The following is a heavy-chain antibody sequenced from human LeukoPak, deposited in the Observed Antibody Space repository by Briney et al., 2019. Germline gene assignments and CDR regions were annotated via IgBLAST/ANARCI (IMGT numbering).Heavy chain of an antibody. CDR1: GFTFSGHW. CDR2: IKPDGSEK. CDR3: ARGHYGMDV. J-gene: IGHJ6*02. V-gene: IGHV3-7*05. Sequence: GGSLRPSCAASGFTFSGHWGSWVRQAPGKGLEWVAHIKPDGSEKDYVDFVKGRFTISRDNAKNSVYLQMNSLRAEDTAVYYCARGHYGMDVWGQGTAVIVSS.